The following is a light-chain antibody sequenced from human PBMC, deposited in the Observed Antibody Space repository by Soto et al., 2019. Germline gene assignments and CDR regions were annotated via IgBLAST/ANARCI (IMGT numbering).Light chain of an antibody. CDR1: QGVTTN. CDR3: QQYNNWPFS. V-gene: IGKV3-15*01. CDR2: DVS. J-gene: IGKJ5*01. Sequence: EIIMTQSPGTLSVSPCERATLSCRSAQGVTTNFAWYQQKSGQSPRLLIYDVSNRATGVPARFSGSGSETDFTLTISGLRSEDSAVYFCQQYNNWPFSFGQGTRLEI.